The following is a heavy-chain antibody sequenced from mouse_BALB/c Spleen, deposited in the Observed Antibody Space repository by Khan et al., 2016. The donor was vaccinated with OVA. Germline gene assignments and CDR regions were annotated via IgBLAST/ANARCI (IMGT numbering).Heavy chain of an antibody. CDR2: IWGGGGT. CDR1: GFSLSRYN. V-gene: IGHV2-6-4*01. J-gene: IGHJ4*01. CDR3: ARAYYRDDGYYAMDY. Sequence: QVQLKESGPGLVAPSQSLSITCTVSGFSLSRYNIHWVRQPPGKGLEWLGMIWGGGGTDFNSTLKSRLTISKDNSKSQVFLKMNSLQTDDTAMYYCARAYYRDDGYYAMDYGGQGTSVTVSS. D-gene: IGHD2-14*01.